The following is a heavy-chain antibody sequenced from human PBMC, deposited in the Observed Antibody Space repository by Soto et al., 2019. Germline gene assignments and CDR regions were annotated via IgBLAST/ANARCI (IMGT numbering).Heavy chain of an antibody. J-gene: IGHJ2*01. D-gene: IGHD5-18*01. Sequence: QVQLQESGQRLVTPSETLTLTCSLSGGAITTHYWGWIRQPPGKGLEFIGRIYPIGRAHYNPSLQSRVTMSVDTSKNHFSLKVNSVTAADTAIYYCARDYDVNTAVDYWYFDLWGRGTLVTVS. CDR3: ARDYDVNTAVDYWYFDL. V-gene: IGHV4-4*07. CDR2: IYPIGRA. CDR1: GGAITTHY.